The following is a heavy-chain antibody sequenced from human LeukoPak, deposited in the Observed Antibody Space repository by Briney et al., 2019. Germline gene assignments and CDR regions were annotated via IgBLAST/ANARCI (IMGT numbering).Heavy chain of an antibody. V-gene: IGHV4-34*01. CDR1: GWSFNDYY. Sequence: KPSETLSLTCAVYGWSFNDYYWNWVRQPPGKGLEWIGEINARGDTNYNPSLKSRVTISVDSSKNQFSLTLTSMIAADTAIYYCARGQVPAARGYNWFDPWGQGTLVTVSS. CDR2: INARGDT. J-gene: IGHJ5*02. D-gene: IGHD2-2*01. CDR3: ARGQVPAARGYNWFDP.